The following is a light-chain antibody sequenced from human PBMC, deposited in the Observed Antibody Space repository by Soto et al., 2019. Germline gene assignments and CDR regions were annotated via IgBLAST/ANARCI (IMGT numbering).Light chain of an antibody. J-gene: IGLJ1*01. CDR2: EVR. V-gene: IGLV2-14*01. CDR1: SSDVDNGYNS. Sequence: QSALTQPASVSGSPGQSIPISCTGSSSDVDNGYNSVSWYQQHPGKAPKLMIYEVRNRPSGVSNRFSGSTSGNTASLTISGLQAEDEADYYCTSYSTSATAYVFGTGTKVTVL. CDR3: TSYSTSATAYV.